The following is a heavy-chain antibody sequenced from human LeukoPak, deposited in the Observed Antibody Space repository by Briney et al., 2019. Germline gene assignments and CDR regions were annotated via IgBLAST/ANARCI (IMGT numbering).Heavy chain of an antibody. Sequence: GGSLRLSCTASGLTLSNYWMIWVRQAPGKGLQWVAKIKQDGSEKYYVDSVKGRFTISRDNSKNTLYLQMNSLRAEDTAVYYCAKGDSSGWYESNWFDSWGQGTLVTVSS. CDR3: AKGDSSGWYESNWFDS. J-gene: IGHJ5*01. D-gene: IGHD6-19*01. CDR2: IKQDGSEK. CDR1: GLTLSNYW. V-gene: IGHV3-7*03.